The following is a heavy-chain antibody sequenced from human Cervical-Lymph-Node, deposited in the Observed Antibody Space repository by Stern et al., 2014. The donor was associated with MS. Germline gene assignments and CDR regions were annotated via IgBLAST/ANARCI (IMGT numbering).Heavy chain of an antibody. D-gene: IGHD3-10*01. CDR3: ARVSMLRGNGLDV. CDR1: GFSFDDYA. Sequence: EVQLVESGGGLVQPGRSLRLSCAASGFSFDDYAMHWVRQVPGKGLEWVSGITWNNANIGYGDFVKGRFTISRDNAKKSVFLEMNRLRPDDTALYYCARVSMLRGNGLDVWGQGTTVIVSS. V-gene: IGHV3-9*01. J-gene: IGHJ6*02. CDR2: ITWNNANI.